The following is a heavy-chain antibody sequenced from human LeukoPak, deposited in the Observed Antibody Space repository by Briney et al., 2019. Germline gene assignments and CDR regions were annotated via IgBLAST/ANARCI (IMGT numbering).Heavy chain of an antibody. CDR1: GFTFSSYA. D-gene: IGHD6-19*01. V-gene: IGHV3-64D*09. Sequence: GGSLRLSCSASGFTFSSYAMHWVRQAPGKGLEYVSSITSNGGSTYYADSVKGRFTISRDNSKNTLYLQTGSLRPDDTAVYYCVPLSLDSGVADDLETWGQGTLVTVSS. J-gene: IGHJ4*02. CDR2: ITSNGGST. CDR3: VPLSLDSGVADDLET.